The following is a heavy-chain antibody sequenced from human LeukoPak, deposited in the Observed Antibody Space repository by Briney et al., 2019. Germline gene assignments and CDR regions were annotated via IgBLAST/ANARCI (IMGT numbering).Heavy chain of an antibody. J-gene: IGHJ6*03. CDR1: GLTLSNAW. CDR3: TSLSPYYYYYSYMDV. Sequence: GGSLRLSCAASGLTLSNAWMNWVRQAPGKGLEWVGRIKSKTDGGTTDYAAPVKGRFTISRDDSKNTVYLQMNSLKTEDAAVYFCTSLSPYYYYYSYMDVWGKGTTVTVSS. V-gene: IGHV3-15*01. CDR2: IKSKTDGGTT. D-gene: IGHD5/OR15-5a*01.